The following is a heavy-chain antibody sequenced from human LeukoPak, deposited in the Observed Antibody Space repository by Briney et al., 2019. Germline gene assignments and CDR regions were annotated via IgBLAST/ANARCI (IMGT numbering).Heavy chain of an antibody. D-gene: IGHD3-10*01. CDR1: GGTFSNYA. CDR2: INPSGGST. Sequence: ASVKVSCKASGGTFSNYAITWVRQAPGQGLEWMGIINPSGGSTSYAQKFQGRVTMTRDMSTSTAYMELSRLRSDDTAVYYCARGLGISSGPLNWFDPWGQGTLVTVSS. CDR3: ARGLGISSGPLNWFDP. V-gene: IGHV1-46*01. J-gene: IGHJ5*02.